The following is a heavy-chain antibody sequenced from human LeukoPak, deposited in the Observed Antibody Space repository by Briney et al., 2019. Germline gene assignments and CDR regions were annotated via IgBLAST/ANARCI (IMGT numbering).Heavy chain of an antibody. D-gene: IGHD3-9*01. Sequence: ISGSGGSTYYADSVKGRFTISRDNSKNTLYLQMNSLRAEDTAVYYCAKDGVRYFDWLFFDYWGQGTLVTVSS. CDR2: ISGSGGST. J-gene: IGHJ4*02. V-gene: IGHV3-23*01. CDR3: AKDGVRYFDWLFFDY.